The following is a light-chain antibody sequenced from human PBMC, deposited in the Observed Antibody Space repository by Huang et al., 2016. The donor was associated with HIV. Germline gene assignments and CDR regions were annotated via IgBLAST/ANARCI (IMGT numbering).Light chain of an antibody. V-gene: IGKV3-11*01. J-gene: IGKJ5*01. CDR2: DAS. Sequence: EIVLTQSPATLSLSPGERATLSCRASQSISNYLIWYQQKPGQAPRLLIYDASNRATGIPARFSGRGSGTDFNLTISSLEPEDFAIYYCQHRRTWPPVTFGQGTRL. CDR3: QHRRTWPPVT. CDR1: QSISNY.